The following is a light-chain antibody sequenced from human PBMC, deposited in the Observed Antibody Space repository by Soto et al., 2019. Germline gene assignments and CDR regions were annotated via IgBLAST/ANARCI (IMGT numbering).Light chain of an antibody. J-gene: IGLJ2*01. Sequence: QSALTQPPSASGSPGQSVTISCTGTSSDVGGYNYVSWFQQHPGKAPKLIISEVNKRPSGVPDRFSGSKSGNTASLTVSGLQAEDEADYYCTSYGGRDNLIFGGGTKL. CDR2: EVN. V-gene: IGLV2-8*01. CDR1: SSDVGGYNY. CDR3: TSYGGRDNLI.